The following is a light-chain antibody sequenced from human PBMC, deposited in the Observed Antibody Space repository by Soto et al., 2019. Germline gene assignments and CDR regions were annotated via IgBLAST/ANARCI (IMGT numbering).Light chain of an antibody. CDR1: SGDVGGYNY. CDR3: SSYTSSSTLDVV. CDR2: DVS. Sequence: QSALTQPASVSGSPGQSISISCAGTSGDVGGYNYVSWYQQHPGKAPKLMIYDVSNRPSGVSNRFSGSKSGNTASLTISGLQAKYEADYYCSSYTSSSTLDVVFGGGTKLTVL. V-gene: IGLV2-14*01. J-gene: IGLJ2*01.